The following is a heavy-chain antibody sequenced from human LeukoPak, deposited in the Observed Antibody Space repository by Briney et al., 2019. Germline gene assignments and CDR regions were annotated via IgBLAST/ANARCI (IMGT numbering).Heavy chain of an antibody. CDR1: GYTFTSYY. Sequence: ASVKVSCKASGYTFTSYYMHWVRQAPGQGLEWIGIINPSGGSTSYAQKFQGTVTMTRDMSTSTVYMELSSLRSEDTAVYYCAKNIQRGYSRPFDYWGQGTLVTVSS. CDR3: AKNIQRGYSRPFDY. CDR2: INPSGGST. J-gene: IGHJ4*02. V-gene: IGHV1-46*01. D-gene: IGHD5-12*01.